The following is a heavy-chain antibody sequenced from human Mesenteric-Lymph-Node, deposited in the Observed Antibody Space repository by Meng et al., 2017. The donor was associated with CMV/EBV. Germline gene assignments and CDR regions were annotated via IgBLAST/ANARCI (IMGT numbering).Heavy chain of an antibody. Sequence: GESLKISCAASAFTFSSNAMSWVRQAPGKGLEWVEFIRDDETNKHSSDSVKDRFTISRDNFKNTLYLQMNSLRDEDTAVYYCAKTRRRFGELYDFDYWGQGTLVTVSS. V-gene: IGHV3-30*02. D-gene: IGHD3-10*01. CDR2: IRDDETNK. CDR1: AFTFSSNA. CDR3: AKTRRRFGELYDFDY. J-gene: IGHJ4*02.